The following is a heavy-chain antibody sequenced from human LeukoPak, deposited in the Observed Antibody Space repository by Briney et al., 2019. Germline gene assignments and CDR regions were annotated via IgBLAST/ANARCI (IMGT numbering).Heavy chain of an antibody. CDR2: IWYDGSNK. J-gene: IGHJ3*02. CDR3: ARDSGHAFDI. D-gene: IGHD6-25*01. V-gene: IGHV3-33*08. Sequence: PGGSLRLSCAASGFTFSNCAMSWVRQAPGKGLEWVAVIWYDGSNKYYGDSVKGRFTISRDNSKNTLYLQMNSLRAEDTAVYYCARDSGHAFDIWGQGTMVTVSS. CDR1: GFTFSNCA.